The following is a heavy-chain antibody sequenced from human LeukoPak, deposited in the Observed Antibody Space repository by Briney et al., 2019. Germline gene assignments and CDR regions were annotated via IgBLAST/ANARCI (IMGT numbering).Heavy chain of an antibody. CDR3: ARDSNGSPYWFDP. J-gene: IGHJ5*02. CDR1: GGSISRFY. CDR2: TYYSGST. D-gene: IGHD2-15*01. V-gene: IGHV4-59*01. Sequence: SETLSLTCTVSGGSISRFYWSWIRQPPGKGLEWIGYTYYSGSTKYNPALKSRVTISVDTSKNQFSLQLSSVTAADTAVYYCARDSNGSPYWFDPWGQGTLVTVSS.